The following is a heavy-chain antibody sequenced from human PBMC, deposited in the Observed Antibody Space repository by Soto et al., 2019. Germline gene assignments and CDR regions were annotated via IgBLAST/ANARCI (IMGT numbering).Heavy chain of an antibody. V-gene: IGHV1-46*01. CDR3: ARGGSQMIVAATDYFDY. CDR2: INPSGDST. J-gene: IGHJ4*02. Sequence: QVQLVQSGAEVKKPGASVKVSCKASGYTFSSYYMHWVRQAPGQGLEWMGVINPSGDSTNYAQKFQGRVTMTRDTSTSTVYWEVTSLRSEDTAVYYCARGGSQMIVAATDYFDYWGQGTLVTVSS. CDR1: GYTFSSYY. D-gene: IGHD6-19*01.